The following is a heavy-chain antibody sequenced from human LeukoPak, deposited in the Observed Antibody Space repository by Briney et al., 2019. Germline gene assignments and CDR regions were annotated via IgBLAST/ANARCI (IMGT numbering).Heavy chain of an antibody. CDR2: INHSGST. V-gene: IGHV4-34*01. CDR1: GGSFSGYY. J-gene: IGHJ4*02. Sequence: SETLSLTCAVYGGSFSGYYWSWIRQPPGKGLEWIGEINHSGSTNYNPSLKSRVTISVDTSENQFSLKLSSATAADTAVYYCARDSAAATFDYWGQGTLVTVSS. CDR3: ARDSAAATFDY. D-gene: IGHD6-13*01.